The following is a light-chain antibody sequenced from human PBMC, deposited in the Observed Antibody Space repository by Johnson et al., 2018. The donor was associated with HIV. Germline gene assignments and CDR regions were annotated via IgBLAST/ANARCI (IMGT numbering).Light chain of an antibody. J-gene: IGLJ1*01. CDR1: SSNIGNNY. V-gene: IGLV1-51*01. Sequence: VLTQPPSVSAAPGQKVTISCSGSSSNIGNNYVSWYQQLPGTAPKLPIYDNNKRPSGIPTRFPAPKSGTSPTLGIPGLQLGDEADYYCGTWDSSLSAVYVFGTGTKVTVL. CDR2: DNN. CDR3: GTWDSSLSAVYV.